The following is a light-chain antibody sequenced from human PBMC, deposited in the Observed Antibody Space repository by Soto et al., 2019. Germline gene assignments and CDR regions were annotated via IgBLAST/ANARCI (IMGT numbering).Light chain of an antibody. V-gene: IGKV1-5*03. CDR3: QQYNTYPVT. Sequence: DVQMTQSPSTLSASVGDTVTITCRASQTNNSWLAWYQHRPGKGPKLLIYNTSTVEGGVPLRFSGSGSATEFTLTISSLQPADSATYYCQQYNTYPVTFGQVTKADIK. CDR1: QTNNSW. CDR2: NTS. J-gene: IGKJ1*01.